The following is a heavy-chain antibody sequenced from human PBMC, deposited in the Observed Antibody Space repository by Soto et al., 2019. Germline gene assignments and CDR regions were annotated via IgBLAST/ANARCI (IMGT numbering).Heavy chain of an antibody. D-gene: IGHD1-26*01. CDR2: MSGSGDSK. Sequence: DVQVLESGGDLVQPGESLRLSCAASGFTFSNYAMTWVRQAPGKGLEWVSTMSGSGDSKYYADSVKGRFTISRDNSKNTLYLQMNSLRADDWAVYYCATGRQMGYWGQGTLVIVSS. J-gene: IGHJ4*02. CDR3: ATGRQMGY. V-gene: IGHV3-23*01. CDR1: GFTFSNYA.